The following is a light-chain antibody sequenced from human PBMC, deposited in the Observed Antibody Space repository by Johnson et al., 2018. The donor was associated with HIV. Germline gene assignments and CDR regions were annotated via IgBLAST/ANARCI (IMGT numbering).Light chain of an antibody. CDR3: AAWDDSLNGYV. Sequence: QSVLTQPPSASGTPGQRVTISCSGSSSNIGSNTVNWYQQLPGTAPKLLIYRNNQRPSGVPDRFSGSKSGTSASLAISGLQADDEADYYCAAWDDSLNGYVFGTGTKVTVL. J-gene: IGLJ1*01. CDR1: SSNIGSNT. V-gene: IGLV1-44*01. CDR2: RNN.